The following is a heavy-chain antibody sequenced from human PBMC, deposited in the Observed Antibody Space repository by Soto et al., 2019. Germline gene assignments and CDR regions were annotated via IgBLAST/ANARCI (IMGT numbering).Heavy chain of an antibody. Sequence: ASVKVSCKASGYTFTSYYMHWVRQAPGQGLEWMGIINPSGGSTSYAQKFQGRVTITRDTSASTAYMELSSLRSEDTAVYYCARGYGAPADYFQHWGQGTLVTVSS. J-gene: IGHJ1*01. D-gene: IGHD3-16*01. CDR3: ARGYGAPADYFQH. V-gene: IGHV1-46*01. CDR2: INPSGGST. CDR1: GYTFTSYY.